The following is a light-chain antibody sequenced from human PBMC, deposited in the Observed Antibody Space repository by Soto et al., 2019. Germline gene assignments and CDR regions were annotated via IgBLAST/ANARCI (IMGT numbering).Light chain of an antibody. Sequence: QCVLTQPASVYGSPGESITISCTGTSSDVGGYNYVSWYQQHPGKAPKLMIYDVSSRPSGVSNRFSGAKSGNTASLTISGLQTEDEADYYCSSYTSSSTPYVFGTGTRSPS. CDR2: DVS. V-gene: IGLV2-14*01. J-gene: IGLJ1*01. CDR3: SSYTSSSTPYV. CDR1: SSDVGGYNY.